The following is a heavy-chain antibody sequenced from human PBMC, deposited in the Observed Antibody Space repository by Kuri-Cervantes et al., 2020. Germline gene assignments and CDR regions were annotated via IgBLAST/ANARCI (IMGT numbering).Heavy chain of an antibody. CDR1: GFTFSSYE. CDR3: AKDEAMVRGGYYYYYGMEV. D-gene: IGHD3-10*01. J-gene: IGHJ6*02. CDR2: ISSSGSTI. V-gene: IGHV3-48*03. Sequence: GESLKISCAASGFTFSSYEMNWVRQAPGKGLEWVSYISSSGSTIYYADSVKGRFTVSRDNSKNTLYLQMNSLRAEDTAVYYCAKDEAMVRGGYYYYYGMEVWGQGTTVTVSS.